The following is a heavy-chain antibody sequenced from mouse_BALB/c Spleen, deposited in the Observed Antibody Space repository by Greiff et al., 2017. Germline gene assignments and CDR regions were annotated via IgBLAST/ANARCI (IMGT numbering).Heavy chain of an antibody. J-gene: IGHJ1*01. D-gene: IGHD1-1*01. V-gene: IGHV3-6*02. CDR3: ASVYYYGSSYRYFDV. CDR1: GYSITSGYY. Sequence: ESGPGLVKPSQSLSLTCSVTGYSITSGYYWNWIRQFPGNKLEWMGYISYDGSNNYNPSLKNRISITRDTSKNQFFLKLNSVTTEDTATYYCASVYYYGSSYRYFDVWGAGTTVTVSS. CDR2: ISYDGSN.